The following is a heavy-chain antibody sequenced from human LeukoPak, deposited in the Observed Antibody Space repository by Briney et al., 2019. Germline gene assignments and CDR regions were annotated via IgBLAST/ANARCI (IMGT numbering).Heavy chain of an antibody. D-gene: IGHD3-3*01. V-gene: IGHV3-30*18. CDR1: GFTFSSYG. Sequence: GGSLRLSCAASGFTFSSYGMHWVRQAPGKGLEWVAVISYDGSNKYYADSVKGRFTISRDNSKNTLYLQINSLRAEDTAVYYCANVDSYWGQGTLVTVSS. CDR2: ISYDGSNK. CDR3: ANVDSY. J-gene: IGHJ4*02.